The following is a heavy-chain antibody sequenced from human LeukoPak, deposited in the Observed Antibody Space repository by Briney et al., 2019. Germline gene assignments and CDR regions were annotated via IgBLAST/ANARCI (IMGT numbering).Heavy chain of an antibody. CDR3: ARDNCGGSCPD. Sequence: SETLSLTCTVSGGSISSYYWSWIRQPPGKGLEWIGYIYYSGSTNYNPSLKSRVTISVDTSKNQFSLKLSSVTAADTAVYYCARDNCGGSCPDWGQGTLVTVSS. CDR2: IYYSGST. V-gene: IGHV4-59*12. CDR1: GGSISSYY. D-gene: IGHD2-15*01. J-gene: IGHJ4*02.